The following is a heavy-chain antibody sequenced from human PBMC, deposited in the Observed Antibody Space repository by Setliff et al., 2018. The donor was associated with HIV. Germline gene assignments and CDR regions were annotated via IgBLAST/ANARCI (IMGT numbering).Heavy chain of an antibody. CDR2: ISGLGGGTI. Sequence: PGGSLRLSCAASGFTFSSYNMNWVRQAPGKGLEWVSYISGLGGGTIYYADSVRGRFTISRDDAEKSVYLQMNSRRAEDTAVYYCARAGVVEGYYYYYYMDVWGKGTTVTVSS. CDR3: ARAGVVEGYYYYYYMDV. CDR1: GFTFSSYN. D-gene: IGHD2-15*01. J-gene: IGHJ6*03. V-gene: IGHV3-48*01.